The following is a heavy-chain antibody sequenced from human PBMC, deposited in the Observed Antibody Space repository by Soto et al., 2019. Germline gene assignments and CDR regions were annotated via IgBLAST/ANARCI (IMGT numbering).Heavy chain of an antibody. CDR1: GYTLTELS. D-gene: IGHD5-12*01. CDR2: FDPEDGET. Sequence: ASVKVSCKVSGYTLTELSMHWVRQAPGKGLEWMGGFDPEDGETIYAQKFQGRVTMTEDTSTDTAYMELSSLRSEDTAVYYCATFVGNDYHDSLFDPWGQGTLVTVSS. CDR3: ATFVGNDYHDSLFDP. V-gene: IGHV1-24*01. J-gene: IGHJ5*02.